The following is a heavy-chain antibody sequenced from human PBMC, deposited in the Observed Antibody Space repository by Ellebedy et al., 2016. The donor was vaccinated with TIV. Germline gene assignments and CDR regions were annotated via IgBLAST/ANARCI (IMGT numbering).Heavy chain of an antibody. CDR1: GLTSSTYA. CDR2: IGGAGGGT. V-gene: IGHV3-23*01. CDR3: ASHLSSGYYVY. J-gene: IGHJ4*02. Sequence: PGGSLRLSCVASGLTSSTYAMSWVRQAPGKGLEWVSAIGGAGGGTSHADFVKGRFTISRDNSKNTLYLEMNSLRAEDTAVYYCASHLSSGYYVYWGQGTLVTVSS. D-gene: IGHD3-22*01.